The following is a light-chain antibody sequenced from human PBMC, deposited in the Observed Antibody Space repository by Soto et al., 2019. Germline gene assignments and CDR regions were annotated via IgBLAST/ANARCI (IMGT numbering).Light chain of an antibody. CDR2: RAS. Sequence: EIVLTQSPDTLSLSLGERATLSCRASQSVSSNYVAWYQQKPGQVPTVLIYRASTRATGIPDRFSGSGSGTDFTLTISRLEPEDFAVYYCQQYGSSPLTFGGGTKVDIK. CDR1: QSVSSNY. V-gene: IGKV3-20*01. J-gene: IGKJ4*01. CDR3: QQYGSSPLT.